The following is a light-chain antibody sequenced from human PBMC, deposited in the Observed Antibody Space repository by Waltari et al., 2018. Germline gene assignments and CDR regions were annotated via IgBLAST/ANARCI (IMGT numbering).Light chain of an antibody. J-gene: IGLJ2*01. CDR3: QVWDSNTAV. Sequence: SYELTQPLSVSVALGQTARMTCRGNNFGSKNGHWYQQKPGQAPVLVIYRDSNRPSGIPERFSGSNSGNTATLTISRAQAGDEADFYCQVWDSNTAVFGGGTKLTVL. V-gene: IGLV3-9*01. CDR2: RDS. CDR1: NFGSKN.